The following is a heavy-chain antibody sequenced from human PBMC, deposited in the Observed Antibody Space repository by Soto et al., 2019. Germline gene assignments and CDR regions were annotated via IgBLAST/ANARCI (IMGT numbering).Heavy chain of an antibody. J-gene: IGHJ4*02. CDR3: ARLVSGYGYPEWRGAFDY. V-gene: IGHV1-2*04. CDR1: GYTFTGYY. Sequence: ASVKVSCKASGYTFTGYYMHWVRQAPGQGLEWMGWINPNSGGTNYAQKFQGWVTMTRDTSISTAYMELSRLRSDDTAVYYCARLVSGYGYPEWRGAFDYWGQGTLVTVS. D-gene: IGHD5-18*01. CDR2: INPNSGGT.